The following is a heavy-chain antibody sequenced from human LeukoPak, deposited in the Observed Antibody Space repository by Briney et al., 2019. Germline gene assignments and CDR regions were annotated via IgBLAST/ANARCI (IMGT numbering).Heavy chain of an antibody. CDR1: GGSISSHY. CDR3: ARGGEWEVYDY. V-gene: IGHV4-59*11. CDR2: IYYSGST. J-gene: IGHJ4*02. Sequence: SETLSLTCTVSGGSISSHYWSWIRQPPGKGLEWIGYIYYSGSTNYNPSLKSRVTISVDTSKNQFSLKLSSVTAADTAVYYCARGGEWEVYDYWGQGTLVTVSS. D-gene: IGHD1-26*01.